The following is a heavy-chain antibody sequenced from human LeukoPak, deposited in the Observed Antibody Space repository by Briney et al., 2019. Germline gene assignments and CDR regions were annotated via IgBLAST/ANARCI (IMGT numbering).Heavy chain of an antibody. CDR3: ARTGGSGTYYDGSFDY. Sequence: GSLRLSCAASGFIFRNYEFNWVRQAPGKGLEWIGRIYTSGSTNYNPSLKSRVTMSVDTSKNQFSLKMSSVTATDTAVYYCARTGGSGTYYDGSFDYWGQGTLVTVSS. CDR1: GFIFRNYE. J-gene: IGHJ4*02. D-gene: IGHD1-26*01. V-gene: IGHV4-4*07. CDR2: IYTSGST.